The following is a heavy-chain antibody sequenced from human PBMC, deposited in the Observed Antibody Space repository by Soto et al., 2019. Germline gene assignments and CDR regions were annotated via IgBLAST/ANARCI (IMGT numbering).Heavy chain of an antibody. D-gene: IGHD3-22*01. CDR1: GYTFTSYS. CDR2: INAGNGNT. V-gene: IGHV1-3*01. Sequence: ASVKVSCKASGYTFTSYSMHWVRQAPGQRLEWVGWINAGNGNTKYSQKFQGRVTITRDTSASTAYMELSSLRSEDTAVYYCARRGNYYDSSGYYPYWYFDLWGRGTLVTVSS. J-gene: IGHJ2*01. CDR3: ARRGNYYDSSGYYPYWYFDL.